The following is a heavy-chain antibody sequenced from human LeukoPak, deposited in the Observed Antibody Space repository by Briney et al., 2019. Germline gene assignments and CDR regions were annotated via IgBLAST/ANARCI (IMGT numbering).Heavy chain of an antibody. Sequence: GGSLRLSCTTSGFTLGDYVMSWVRQAPGKGLEWVGFIRSKPYGCTTEYAGGVKGRFKIAREDTKRVAYLQMNSLKTEDTAVYYCTSGSASGTGSGYWGQGTLVTVSS. CDR2: IRSKPYGCTT. CDR1: GFTLGDYV. V-gene: IGHV3-49*04. CDR3: TSGSASGTGSGY. D-gene: IGHD6-13*01. J-gene: IGHJ4*02.